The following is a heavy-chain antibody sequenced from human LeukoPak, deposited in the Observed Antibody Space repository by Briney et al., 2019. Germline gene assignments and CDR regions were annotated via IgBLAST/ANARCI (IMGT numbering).Heavy chain of an antibody. J-gene: IGHJ4*02. CDR1: GGTFSSYA. Sequence: SVKVSCKASGGTFSSYAISWVRQAPGQGLEWMGSIIPIHGIANYAQKFQGRVTITADKSTSTAYMELSSLRSEVTAVYYCARGNYYDSSGYYPRAYYFDYWGQGTLVTVSS. V-gene: IGHV1-69*04. CDR2: IIPIHGIA. D-gene: IGHD3-22*01. CDR3: ARGNYYDSSGYYPRAYYFDY.